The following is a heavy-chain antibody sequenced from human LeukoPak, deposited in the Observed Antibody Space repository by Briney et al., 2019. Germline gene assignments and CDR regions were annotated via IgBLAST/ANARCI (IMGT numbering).Heavy chain of an antibody. CDR2: LFFIVIT. V-gene: IGHV4-4*07. J-gene: IGHJ4*02. D-gene: IGHD4-23*01. CDR1: GGSINSSF. CDR3: ARGGKATVVTM. Sequence: PSETPSLTRTESGGSINSSFWSWIWQPARKRLWWISHLFFIVITNYNPPLKSRASLSSATSKSQLSLKLTSGPAADTAVYCCARGGKATVVTMWGQGILVTVSS.